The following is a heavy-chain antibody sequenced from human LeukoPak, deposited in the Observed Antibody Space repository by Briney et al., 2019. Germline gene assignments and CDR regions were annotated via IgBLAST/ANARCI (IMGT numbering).Heavy chain of an antibody. D-gene: IGHD3-10*01. CDR1: GFTVSSNY. J-gene: IGHJ4*02. V-gene: IGHV3-66*01. CDR3: ARFYYGSGSYSPTYYFDY. CDR2: IYSGGST. Sequence: GGSLRLSCAASGFTVSSNYMSWVRQAPGKGLEWVSVIYSGGSTYYADSVKGRFTISRDNAKNSLYLQMNSLRAEDTAVYYCARFYYGSGSYSPTYYFDYWGQGTLVTVSS.